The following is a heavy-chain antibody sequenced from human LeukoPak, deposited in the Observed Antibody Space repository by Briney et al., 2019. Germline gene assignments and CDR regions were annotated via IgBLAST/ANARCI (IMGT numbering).Heavy chain of an antibody. CDR3: ARVRMVRGVAIYNYYYMDV. CDR2: IYTSGST. CDR1: GGSISSYY. D-gene: IGHD3-10*01. Sequence: PSQTLSLTCTVSGGSISSYYWSWIRQPAGKGLEWIGRIYTSGSTNYNPSLKSRVTMSVDTSKNQFSLKLSSVTAADTAVYYCARVRMVRGVAIYNYYYMDVWGKGTTVTISS. V-gene: IGHV4-4*07. J-gene: IGHJ6*03.